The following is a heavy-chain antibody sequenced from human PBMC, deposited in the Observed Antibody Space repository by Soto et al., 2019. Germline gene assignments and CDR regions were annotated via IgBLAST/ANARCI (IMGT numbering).Heavy chain of an antibody. J-gene: IGHJ2*01. CDR2: IIPILGIA. Sequence: QVQLVQSGAEVKKPGSSVKVSCKASGGTFSSYTISWVRQAPGQGLEWMGRIIPILGIANYAQKFQGRVTITADRPPSTAYRELSSLRAEDPAVYCCARVVWGVVTAPRSVYFDLWGRGTLVTVSS. CDR1: GGTFSSYT. V-gene: IGHV1-69*02. CDR3: ARVVWGVVTAPRSVYFDL. D-gene: IGHD2-21*02.